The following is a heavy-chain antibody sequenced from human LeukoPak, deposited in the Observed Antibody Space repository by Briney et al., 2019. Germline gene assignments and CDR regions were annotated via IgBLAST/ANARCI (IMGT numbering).Heavy chain of an antibody. CDR1: GFTVSSNY. CDR3: AKEAIFGVVIPKGDAFDI. V-gene: IGHV3-53*05. CDR2: IYSGGST. D-gene: IGHD3-3*01. J-gene: IGHJ3*02. Sequence: SGGSLRLSCAASGFTVSSNYMSWVRQAPGRGLEWVSVIYSGGSTYYADSVKGRFTISRDNSKNTLYLQMNSLRAEDTAVYYCAKEAIFGVVIPKGDAFDIWGQGTMVTVSS.